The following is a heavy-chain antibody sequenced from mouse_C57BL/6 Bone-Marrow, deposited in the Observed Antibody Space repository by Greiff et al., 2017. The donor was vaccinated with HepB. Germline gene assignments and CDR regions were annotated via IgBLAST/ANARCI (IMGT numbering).Heavy chain of an antibody. V-gene: IGHV6-6*01. CDR2: IRNKANNHAT. CDR3: TSDTTVDYYAMDY. Sequence: EVKLVESGGGLVQPGGSMKLSCAASGFTFSDAWMDWVRQSPEKGLEWVAEIRNKANNHATYYAESVKGRFTISRDDSKSSVYLQMNSLRAEDTGIYYCTSDTTVDYYAMDYWGQGTSVTVSS. J-gene: IGHJ4*01. D-gene: IGHD1-1*01. CDR1: GFTFSDAW.